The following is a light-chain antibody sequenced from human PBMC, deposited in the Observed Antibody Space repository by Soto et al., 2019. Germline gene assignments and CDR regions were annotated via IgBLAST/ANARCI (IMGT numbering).Light chain of an antibody. Sequence: QSALTQPASVSGSPGQSITISCTGTSSDIGDYTHVSWYQQHPGKAPKLIIYEVSDRPSGVSNRFSGSKSGNTASLTISGLQPEDEADYYCQSYDSRLSHLGVFGGGTKVTVL. CDR3: QSYDSRLSHLGV. V-gene: IGLV2-14*01. J-gene: IGLJ3*02. CDR2: EVS. CDR1: SSDIGDYTH.